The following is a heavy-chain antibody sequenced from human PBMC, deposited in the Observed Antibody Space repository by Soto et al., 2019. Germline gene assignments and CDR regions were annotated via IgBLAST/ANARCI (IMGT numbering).Heavy chain of an antibody. CDR3: ARGLYYNFWSGYGAHNWFDP. CDR2: IYYSGST. D-gene: IGHD3-3*01. CDR1: GGSICSYY. V-gene: IGHV4-59*01. J-gene: IGHJ5*02. Sequence: SETLSLTCTVSGGSICSYYWSWIRQPPGKGLEWIGYIYYSGSTNYNPSLKSRVTISVDTSKNQFSLKLSSVTAADTAVYYCARGLYYNFWSGYGAHNWFDPWGQGTRVTVSS.